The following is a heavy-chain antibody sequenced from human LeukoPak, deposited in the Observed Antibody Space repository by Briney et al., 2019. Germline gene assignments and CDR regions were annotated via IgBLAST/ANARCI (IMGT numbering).Heavy chain of an antibody. D-gene: IGHD5-12*01. V-gene: IGHV3-64*01. CDR2: ISPDGEA. J-gene: IGHJ4*02. CDR3: ARESQGGYDH. CDR1: GFSLSDYT. Sequence: GESLRLSCAASGFSLSDYTMHWVRQAPGKGPEAVSAISPDGEAYYANSVKGRFTISGDNSHNTLYLQMGRLTIEDMGVYFCARESQGGYDHWGQGTLVTVSS.